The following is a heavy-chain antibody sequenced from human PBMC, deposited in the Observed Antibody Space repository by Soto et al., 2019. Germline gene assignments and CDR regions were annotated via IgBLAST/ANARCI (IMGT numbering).Heavy chain of an antibody. CDR3: VGGQYYFDS. J-gene: IGHJ4*02. D-gene: IGHD2-15*01. CDR2: ISYDGSDE. V-gene: IGHV3-30*03. CDR1: GFPFTSYG. Sequence: QVQLVESGGGVVQPGRSLRLSCAASGFPFTSYGMHWVREGPDKGLEWVAIISYDGSDEYYADSVKGRFTISRDNSKNNLYLQMNTLRPADTALYYCVGGQYYFDSRGQGTLVIVSS.